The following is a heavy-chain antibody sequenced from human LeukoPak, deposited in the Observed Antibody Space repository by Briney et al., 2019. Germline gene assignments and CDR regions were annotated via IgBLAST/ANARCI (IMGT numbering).Heavy chain of an antibody. V-gene: IGHV3-23*01. J-gene: IGHJ6*03. CDR3: AKDGSWGDYYFYFYMDV. Sequence: GGSLILSCEASGSGFTFGNFGMSWVRQAPGKGLEWLSGISGSGHYTYYADSVKGRFTISRDNSKNTLYIEMNSLRAEDTAVYYCAKDGSWGDYYFYFYMDVWGKGTTVTVSS. D-gene: IGHD3-16*01. CDR1: GSGFTFGNFG. CDR2: ISGSGHYT.